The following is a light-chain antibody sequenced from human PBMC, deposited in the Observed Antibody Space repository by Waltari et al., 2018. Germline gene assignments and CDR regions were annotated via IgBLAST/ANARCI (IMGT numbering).Light chain of an antibody. CDR3: QQYNNWPPT. CDR2: GTS. Sequence: EIVMPQSPAPLSVSPGERPTLSCRASQSVTSILAWYQQKPGQAPRLLIYGTSTRATGIPDRFSGSGSGAEFTLTISSLQSEDFAVYYCQQYNNWPPTFGQGTKLEIK. CDR1: QSVTSI. J-gene: IGKJ2*01. V-gene: IGKV3-15*01.